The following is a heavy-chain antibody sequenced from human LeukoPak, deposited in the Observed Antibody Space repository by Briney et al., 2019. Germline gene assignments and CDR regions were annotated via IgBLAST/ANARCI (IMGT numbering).Heavy chain of an antibody. CDR1: GFTFSNYA. CDR3: AREKGGYSYGCFDY. D-gene: IGHD5-18*01. J-gene: IGHJ4*02. CDR2: ISGSGGST. V-gene: IGHV3-23*01. Sequence: GGSLRLSCAASGFTFSNYAMSWVRQAPGKGLEWVSGISGSGGSTYYVDSVKARFTISRDYSKSTLYLQMNSLRAEDTAVYYCAREKGGYSYGCFDYWGQGTLVTVSS.